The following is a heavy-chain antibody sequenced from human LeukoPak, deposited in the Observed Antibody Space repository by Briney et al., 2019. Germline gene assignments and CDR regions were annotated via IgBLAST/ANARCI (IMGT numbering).Heavy chain of an antibody. J-gene: IGHJ4*02. CDR2: IDTDVSST. CDR1: GFTFSSYW. D-gene: IGHD2-15*01. V-gene: IGHV3-74*01. CDR3: AKDSGVVAAFSDY. Sequence: GGSLRLSCAASGFTFSSYWMHWVRQAPGKGLVWVSRIDTDVSSTTYADSVKGRFTISRDNAKNTLYLQMNSLRAEDTAVYYCAKDSGVVAAFSDYWGQGTLVTVSS.